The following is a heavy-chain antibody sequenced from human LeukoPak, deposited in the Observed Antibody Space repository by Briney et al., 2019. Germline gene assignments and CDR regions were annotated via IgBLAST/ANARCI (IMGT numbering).Heavy chain of an antibody. Sequence: SETLSLTCTVSGGSMSSYYWSWIRQPAGKGLEWIGRIYPSGNTNYNPSLKSRLTISLDTSKNQFSLNLKSVTAADTAMYYCARDGVVTMELDSWGQGTLVTVSS. CDR2: IYPSGNT. CDR1: GGSMSSYY. V-gene: IGHV4-4*07. D-gene: IGHD3-3*01. CDR3: ARDGVVTMELDS. J-gene: IGHJ4*02.